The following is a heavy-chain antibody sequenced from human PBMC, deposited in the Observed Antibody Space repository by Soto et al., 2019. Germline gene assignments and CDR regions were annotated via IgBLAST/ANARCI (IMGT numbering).Heavy chain of an antibody. Sequence: GGSLTPSCAASGFTSGIYAMHWVRQSPGKGLEWVAFISYDGSNKYYADSVKGRFTISRENSKTTLYLQMNSLRAEDTAVYYCARAEAGSSGWYGGYYSYDGMDVWGQGTTVTVSS. J-gene: IGHJ6*02. CDR2: ISYDGSNK. CDR1: GFTSGIYA. D-gene: IGHD6-19*01. V-gene: IGHV3-30-3*01. CDR3: ARAEAGSSGWYGGYYSYDGMDV.